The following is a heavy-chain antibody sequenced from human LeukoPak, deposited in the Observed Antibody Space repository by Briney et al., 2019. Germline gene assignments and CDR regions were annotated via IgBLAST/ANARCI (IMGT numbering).Heavy chain of an antibody. J-gene: IGHJ4*02. D-gene: IGHD1-26*01. CDR1: GGSISSYY. Sequence: SETLSLTCTVSGGSISSYYWSWIRQPPGKGLEWIGYIYYSGSTYYNPSLKSRVTISVDRSKTQFSLKLSSVTAADTAVYYCARVSSGATTVDYWGQGTLVTVSS. CDR2: IYYSGST. CDR3: ARVSSGATTVDY. V-gene: IGHV4-59*12.